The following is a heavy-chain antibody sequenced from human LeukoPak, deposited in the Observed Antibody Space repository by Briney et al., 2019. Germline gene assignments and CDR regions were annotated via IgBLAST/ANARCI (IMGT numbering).Heavy chain of an antibody. V-gene: IGHV4-34*01. Sequence: SETLSLTCAVYGGSFSGYYWNWIRQPPGKGLEWIGEINHSGSTNYNASLKSRVTISVDTSKNQFSLKLTSVTAADAAVYYCAREIATSGGNSRALDYWGQGTLVTVSS. D-gene: IGHD4-23*01. J-gene: IGHJ4*02. CDR1: GGSFSGYY. CDR3: AREIATSGGNSRALDY. CDR2: INHSGST.